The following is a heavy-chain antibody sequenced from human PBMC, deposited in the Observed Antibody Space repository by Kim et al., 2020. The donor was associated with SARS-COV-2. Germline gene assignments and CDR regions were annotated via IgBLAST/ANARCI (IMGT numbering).Heavy chain of an antibody. CDR3: ARGEGSGSYPYYFDY. V-gene: IGHV1-18*01. J-gene: IGHJ4*02. CDR1: GYTFTRYG. D-gene: IGHD3-10*01. CDR2: MSAYNGNT. Sequence: ASVKVSCKASGYTFTRYGINWVRQAPGQGLEWMGWMSAYNGNTNYAQKLQGRVTMTTDTSTSTAYMELRSLRSEDTAVYDCARGEGSGSYPYYFDYLGQGTLVTASS.